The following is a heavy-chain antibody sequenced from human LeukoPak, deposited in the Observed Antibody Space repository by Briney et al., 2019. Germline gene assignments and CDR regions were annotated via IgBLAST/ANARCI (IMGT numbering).Heavy chain of an antibody. CDR1: GYTFKNYD. Sequence: ASVKVSCKASGYTFKNYDINWGRQATGQGVERMGWVNPNSGNTSFAQKFQDRVSMTRDTSINTAYMELTSLRSGDTAVYYCARATPGGLHGYSFDYWGQGTVVTVYS. D-gene: IGHD5-24*01. V-gene: IGHV1-8*02. CDR3: ARATPGGLHGYSFDY. J-gene: IGHJ4*02. CDR2: VNPNSGNT.